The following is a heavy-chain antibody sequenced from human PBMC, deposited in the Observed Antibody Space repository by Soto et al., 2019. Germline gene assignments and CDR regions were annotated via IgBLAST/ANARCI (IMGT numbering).Heavy chain of an antibody. Sequence: QVQLVQSGAEVKKPGASVKVSCKASGYTFTSYGISWVRQAPGQGLEWMGWISAYNGNTNYAQKLQGRVTMTTDTYTSPAYMELRSLRSDDTAVYYCARDIGSPMDGSEGIDYWGQGTLVTVSS. V-gene: IGHV1-18*01. D-gene: IGHD3-22*01. CDR3: ARDIGSPMDGSEGIDY. CDR1: GYTFTSYG. J-gene: IGHJ4*02. CDR2: ISAYNGNT.